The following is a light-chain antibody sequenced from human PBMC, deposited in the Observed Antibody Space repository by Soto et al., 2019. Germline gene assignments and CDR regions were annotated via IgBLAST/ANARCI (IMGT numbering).Light chain of an antibody. CDR2: RNN. V-gene: IGLV1-47*01. J-gene: IGLJ3*02. CDR3: AAWDGSLSGVV. CDR1: SSNIGSNY. Sequence: QSVLTQPPSASGTPGQRVTISCSGSSSNIGSNYVYWYQQLPGTAPKLLIYRNNQRASGVPDRFSGSKSGTSASLAISGLRSEDEANYYCAAWDGSLSGVVFGGGTQLTVL.